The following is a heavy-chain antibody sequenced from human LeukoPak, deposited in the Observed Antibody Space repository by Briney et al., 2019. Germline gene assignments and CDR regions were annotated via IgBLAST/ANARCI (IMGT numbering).Heavy chain of an antibody. CDR2: ISSSSSYI. D-gene: IGHD3-10*01. Sequence: GGSLRLSCAASGFAFSSYSVNWVRQAPGKGLEWVSSISSSSSYIYYADSVKGRFTISRDNAKNSLYLQMNSLRAEDTAVYYCARDPYGSGSYGWFDPWGQGTLVTVSS. V-gene: IGHV3-21*01. CDR3: ARDPYGSGSYGWFDP. CDR1: GFAFSSYS. J-gene: IGHJ5*02.